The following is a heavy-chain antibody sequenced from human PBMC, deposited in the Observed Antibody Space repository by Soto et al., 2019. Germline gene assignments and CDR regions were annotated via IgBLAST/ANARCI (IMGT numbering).Heavy chain of an antibody. CDR1: GGSINDFF. D-gene: IGHD6-6*01. J-gene: IGHJ4*02. CDR3: ARLGGIAARTFDY. CDR2: IYYTGKT. Sequence: PSETLSLTCPVSGGSINDFFWSWIRQAPGKGLEWIGYIYYTGKTNYNPPLESRVTISVDPSKTQLSLNLRSVNTADPAVYYCARLGGIAARTFDYWGQGTLVTVSS. V-gene: IGHV4-59*01.